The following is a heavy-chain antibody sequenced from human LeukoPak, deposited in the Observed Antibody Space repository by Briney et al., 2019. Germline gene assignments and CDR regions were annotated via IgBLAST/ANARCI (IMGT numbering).Heavy chain of an antibody. Sequence: ASVKVSCKASGYTFTSYAMHWVRQAPGQRLEWMGWINAGNGNTKYSQKFQGRVTITRDTSASTAYMELSRLRSDDTAVYYCARGTCSSTSCYTHYYYMDVWGKGTTVTVSS. CDR2: INAGNGNT. D-gene: IGHD2-2*02. V-gene: IGHV1-3*01. CDR3: ARGTCSSTSCYTHYYYMDV. CDR1: GYTFTSYA. J-gene: IGHJ6*03.